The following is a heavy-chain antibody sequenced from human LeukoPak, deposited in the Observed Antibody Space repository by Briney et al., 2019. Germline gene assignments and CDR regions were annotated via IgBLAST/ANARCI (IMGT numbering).Heavy chain of an antibody. D-gene: IGHD2-2*01. CDR2: TYYRSTWYN. CDR1: GDSVSSNSVT. Sequence: SQTPSLTCALSGDSVSSNSVTWNWIRQSPSRGLEWLGRTYYRSTWYNDYAVSVRGRITVNPDTSKNQFSLHLNSVTPEDTAVYYCARRLTQYDCFDPWGQGIRVTVSS. V-gene: IGHV6-1*01. J-gene: IGHJ5*02. CDR3: ARRLTQYDCFDP.